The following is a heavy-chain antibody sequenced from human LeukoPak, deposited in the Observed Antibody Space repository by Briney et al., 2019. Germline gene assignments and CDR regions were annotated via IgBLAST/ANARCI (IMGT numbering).Heavy chain of an antibody. CDR3: ARGWMDDSSGYHDY. Sequence: ASVKVSCKVSGYTLTELSMHWVRQAPGKGLEWMGGFDPEDGETIYAQKFQGRVTMTRNTSISTAYMELSSLRSEDTAVYYCARGWMDDSSGYHDYWGQGTLVTVSS. CDR1: GYTLTELS. D-gene: IGHD3-22*01. CDR2: FDPEDGET. J-gene: IGHJ4*02. V-gene: IGHV1-24*01.